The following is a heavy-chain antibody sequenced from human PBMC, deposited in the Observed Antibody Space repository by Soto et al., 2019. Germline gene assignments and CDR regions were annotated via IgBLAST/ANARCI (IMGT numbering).Heavy chain of an antibody. Sequence: EVHLLESGGDLVQPGGSLRLSCTASGLTFSTYAMSWVRQAPGKGLEWVSAIGGSGTGGRTYYAGTGKGRFTIPRDNTKNTAYSQMKSLGADDSVVYSGAKSPGCLDGYHSVDSRVDGWGQGATVPVSS. CDR2: IGGSGTGGRT. D-gene: IGHD5-12*01. CDR3: AKSPGCLDGYHSVDSRVDG. CDR1: GLTFSTYA. V-gene: IGHV3-23*01. J-gene: IGHJ6*02.